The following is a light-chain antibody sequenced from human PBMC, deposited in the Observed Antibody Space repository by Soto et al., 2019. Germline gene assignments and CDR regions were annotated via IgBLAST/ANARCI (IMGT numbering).Light chain of an antibody. CDR1: SSDIGGYNS. Sequence: QSVLTQSPSASGSPGQSVTISCTGTSSDIGGYNSVSWYQQHPGKAPKVMIYDVSKRPSGVPDRFSGSKSGNTASLTVSARQAEDEADYYCSSYTDRNNLVFGTGTKVTVL. J-gene: IGLJ1*01. CDR2: DVS. CDR3: SSYTDRNNLV. V-gene: IGLV2-8*01.